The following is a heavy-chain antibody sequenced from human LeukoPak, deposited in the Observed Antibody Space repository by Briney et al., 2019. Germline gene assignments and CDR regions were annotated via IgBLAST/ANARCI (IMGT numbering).Heavy chain of an antibody. J-gene: IGHJ5*02. CDR1: GGTFSSYA. Sequence: GSSVKVSCKASGGTFSSYAISWVRQAPGEGLEWMGGIIPIFGTTNYAQKFQGRVTITTDESTSTAYMELSSLRSEDTAVYYCARGSSFYSSSSNGFDPWGQGTLVTVSS. V-gene: IGHV1-69*05. CDR2: IIPIFGTT. CDR3: ARGSSFYSSSSNGFDP. D-gene: IGHD6-6*01.